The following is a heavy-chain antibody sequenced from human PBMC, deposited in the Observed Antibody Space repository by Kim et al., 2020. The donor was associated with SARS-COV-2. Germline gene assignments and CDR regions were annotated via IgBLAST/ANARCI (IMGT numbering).Heavy chain of an antibody. CDR1: GYTFTSYA. Sequence: ASVKVSCKASGYTFTSYAMHWVRQAPGQRLEWMGWINAGNGNTKYSQKFQGRVTITWDTSASTAYMELSSLRSEDTAVYYCARVPRMVRGVTIYYYYGMDVWGQGTTVTVSS. V-gene: IGHV1-3*01. CDR3: ARVPRMVRGVTIYYYYGMDV. CDR2: INAGNGNT. D-gene: IGHD3-10*01. J-gene: IGHJ6*02.